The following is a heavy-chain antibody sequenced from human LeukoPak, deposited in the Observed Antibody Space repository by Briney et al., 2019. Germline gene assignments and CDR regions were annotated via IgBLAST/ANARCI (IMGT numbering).Heavy chain of an antibody. CDR2: IIPIFGTA. J-gene: IGHJ4*02. D-gene: IGHD3-10*01. CDR1: GGTFSSYA. V-gene: IGHV1-69*05. CDR3: ARLYGSGSYYLGYFDY. Sequence: ASVKVSCKASGGTFSSYAISWVRQAPGQGLEWMGGIIPIFGTANYAQKFQGRVTITTDESTSTAYMGLSSLRSEDTAVYYCARLYGSGSYYLGYFDYWGQGTLVTVSS.